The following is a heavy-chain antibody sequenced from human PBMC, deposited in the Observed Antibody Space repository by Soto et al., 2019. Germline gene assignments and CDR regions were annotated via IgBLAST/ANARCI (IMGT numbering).Heavy chain of an antibody. D-gene: IGHD6-19*01. J-gene: IGHJ4*02. CDR2: IWYDGSNK. CDR3: AREGYSSGWYFDY. Sequence: VQLVESGGGVVQPGRSLRLSCAASGFTFSSYGMHWVRQAPGKGLEWVAVIWYDGSNKYYADSVKGRFTISRDNSKNTLYLQMNSLRAEDTAVYYCAREGYSSGWYFDYWGQGTLVTVSS. CDR1: GFTFSSYG. V-gene: IGHV3-33*01.